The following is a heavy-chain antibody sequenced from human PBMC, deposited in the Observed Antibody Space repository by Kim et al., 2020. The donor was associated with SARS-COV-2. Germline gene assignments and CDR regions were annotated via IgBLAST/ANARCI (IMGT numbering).Heavy chain of an antibody. V-gene: IGHV3-9*01. CDR3: AKSGDYGSGYYYMDV. CDR2: ISWNSGSI. D-gene: IGHD3-10*01. J-gene: IGHJ6*03. CDR1: GFTFGDYA. Sequence: GGSLRLSCAASGFTFGDYAMHWVRQAPGKGLEWVSGISWNSGSIGYADSVKGRFTISRDNAKNSLYLQMNSLRAEDTALYYCAKSGDYGSGYYYMDVWGKGTTVTVSS.